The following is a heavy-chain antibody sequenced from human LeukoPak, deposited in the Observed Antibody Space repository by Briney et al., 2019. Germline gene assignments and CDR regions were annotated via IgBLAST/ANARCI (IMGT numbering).Heavy chain of an antibody. V-gene: IGHV3-21*01. CDR1: GFTFSSYS. Sequence: GGSLRLSCAASGFTFSSYSMKWVRQAPGKGLEWVSSISSSSSYIYYADSVKGRFIIYRDNAKNSLYLQMNILRAEDTAVYYCARGERDWSGPDDAFDIWGQGTMVTVSS. CDR2: ISSSSSYI. D-gene: IGHD3-3*01. CDR3: ARGERDWSGPDDAFDI. J-gene: IGHJ3*02.